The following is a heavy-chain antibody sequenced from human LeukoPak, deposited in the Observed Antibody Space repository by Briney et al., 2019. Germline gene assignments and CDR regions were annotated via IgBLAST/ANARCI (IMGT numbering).Heavy chain of an antibody. D-gene: IGHD2-2*01. J-gene: IGHJ5*02. Sequence: GASVKVSCKASGNTFTDYYMHWVQQAPGKGLEWMGRVDPEDGEKIYAEKFQGRVTITADTSTDTAYMELSSLRSEDTAVYYCAIGQYRNWFDPWGQGTLVTVSS. CDR1: GNTFTDYY. V-gene: IGHV1-69-2*01. CDR3: AIGQYRNWFDP. CDR2: VDPEDGEK.